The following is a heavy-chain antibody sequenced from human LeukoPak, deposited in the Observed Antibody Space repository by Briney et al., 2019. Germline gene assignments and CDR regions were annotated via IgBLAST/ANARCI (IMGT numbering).Heavy chain of an antibody. CDR3: AKDPRRIAVAGAYFDY. V-gene: IGHV3-9*01. J-gene: IGHJ4*02. CDR2: ISWNSGSI. Sequence: PGRPLRLSCAASGFTFDDYAMHWVRQAPGKGLEWVSGISWNSGSIGYADSVKGRFTISRDNAKNSLYLQMNSLRAEDTALYYCAKDPRRIAVAGAYFDYWGQGTLVTVSS. D-gene: IGHD6-19*01. CDR1: GFTFDDYA.